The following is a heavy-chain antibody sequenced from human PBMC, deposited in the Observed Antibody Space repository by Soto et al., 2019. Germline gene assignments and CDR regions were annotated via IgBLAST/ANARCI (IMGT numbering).Heavy chain of an antibody. Sequence: QVQLEQSGAEMKKPGSSVKVSCKASRATFSSSGFSWVRRAPGQGLEWMGGFIPIFGTANYAPNFQGRVSITADESTGMVYMDLSSLRSDDTAVYYCARSGYCYGPIFDWGQGTLVSVSS. CDR2: FIPIFGTA. J-gene: IGHJ4*02. CDR3: ARSGYCYGPIFD. D-gene: IGHD5-18*01. CDR1: RATFSSSG. V-gene: IGHV1-69*01.